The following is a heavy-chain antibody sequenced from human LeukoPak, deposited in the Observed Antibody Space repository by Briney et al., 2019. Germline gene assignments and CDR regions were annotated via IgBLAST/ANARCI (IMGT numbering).Heavy chain of an antibody. Sequence: GGSLRLSCAASGFIFSSYGMHWVRQAPGKGLEWVAVISYDGSNEYYADSMKGRFTISRDNSKNTLYLQMNSLRAEDTAVYYCAKGLVVPAATNDYWGQGTLVTVSS. J-gene: IGHJ4*02. CDR1: GFIFSSYG. V-gene: IGHV3-30*18. D-gene: IGHD2-2*01. CDR2: ISYDGSNE. CDR3: AKGLVVPAATNDY.